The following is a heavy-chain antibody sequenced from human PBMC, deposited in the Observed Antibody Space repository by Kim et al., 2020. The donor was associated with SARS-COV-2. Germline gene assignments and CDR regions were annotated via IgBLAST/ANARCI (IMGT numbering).Heavy chain of an antibody. V-gene: IGHV3-7*03. J-gene: IGHJ4*02. CDR3: ARDRGYCSGGSCYSIFDY. CDR1: GVSFNNYW. Sequence: GGSLRLSCAASGVSFNNYWMGWVRQAPGKGLEWVAYIKEDGSEKYHVDSVEGRFTISRDNAKNSLYLQMNSLRAEDTAMYYCARDRGYCSGGSCYSIFDYRGQGTQVTVSS. D-gene: IGHD2-15*01. CDR2: IKEDGSEK.